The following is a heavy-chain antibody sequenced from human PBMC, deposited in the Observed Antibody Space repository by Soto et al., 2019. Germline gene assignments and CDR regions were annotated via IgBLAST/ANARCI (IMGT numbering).Heavy chain of an antibody. CDR3: ARHRASTYYYGSGSLNWFDP. J-gene: IGHJ5*02. CDR1: GGSISSYY. Sequence: SETLSLTCTVSGGSISSYYWSWIRQPPGKGLEWIGYIYYSGSTNYNPSLKSRVTISVDTSNNQFSLKLSSVTAADTAVYYCARHRASTYYYGSGSLNWFDPWGQGTLVTVSS. D-gene: IGHD3-10*01. CDR2: IYYSGST. V-gene: IGHV4-59*08.